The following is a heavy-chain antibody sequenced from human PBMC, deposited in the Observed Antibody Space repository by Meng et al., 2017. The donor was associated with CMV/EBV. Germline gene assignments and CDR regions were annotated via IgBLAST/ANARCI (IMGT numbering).Heavy chain of an antibody. V-gene: IGHV4-31*03. CDR2: IYYSGST. CDR1: GCSISSCGFY. CDR3: AREGETNWFDP. Sequence: CTVSGCSISSCGFYWVWIRQHPGKGLEWIGYIYYSGSTYSNPSLKSRVTISVDTSKNQFSLKLSSVTAADTAVYYCAREGETNWFDPWGQGTLVTVSS. J-gene: IGHJ5*02.